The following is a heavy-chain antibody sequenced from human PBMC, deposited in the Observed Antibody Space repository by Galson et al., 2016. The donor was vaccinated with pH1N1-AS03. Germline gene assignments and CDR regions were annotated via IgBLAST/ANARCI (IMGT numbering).Heavy chain of an antibody. J-gene: IGHJ5*01. Sequence: SLRLSCAASGFTFSSYDMSWARQAPGMGLEWVSTIKGAGSGTFCADSGKGPCPISRHNSKAKLYRQMSRLRADDTAVYYCEGSDFWGHGTLVTVSS. CDR2: IKGAGSGT. V-gene: IGHV3-23*01. CDR3: EGSDF. CDR1: GFTFSSYD.